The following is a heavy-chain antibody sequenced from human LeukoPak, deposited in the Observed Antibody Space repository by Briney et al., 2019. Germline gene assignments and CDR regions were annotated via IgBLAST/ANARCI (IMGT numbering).Heavy chain of an antibody. CDR1: GFSFSSFS. D-gene: IGHD1-14*01. CDR3: ARDMRPEVPASSGYYYGMDV. Sequence: GGSLRLSCAASGFSFSSFSMSWVRQAPGKGLEWVADIKQDGSEKYFLDSVKGRFTISRDHAKKSLYLQMNSLRDEDTAVYYCARDMRPEVPASSGYYYGMDVWGQGTTVTVSS. J-gene: IGHJ6*01. CDR2: IKQDGSEK. V-gene: IGHV3-7*01.